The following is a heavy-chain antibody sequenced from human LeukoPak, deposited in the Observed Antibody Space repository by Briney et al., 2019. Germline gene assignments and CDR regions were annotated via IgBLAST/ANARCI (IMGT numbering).Heavy chain of an antibody. CDR3: AKASRQGAVASPLDY. CDR2: IGGDGGRT. CDR1: GFMFTTYA. D-gene: IGHD6-19*01. J-gene: IGHJ4*02. V-gene: IGHV3-23*01. Sequence: GGSLRLSCAASGFMFTTYAMSWVRQAPGKGLEWVSAIGGDGGRTYYADSVKGRFTISRDSSKDTVFLQMNSLRAEDTAVYYCAKASRQGAVASPLDYWGQGTLVTVSS.